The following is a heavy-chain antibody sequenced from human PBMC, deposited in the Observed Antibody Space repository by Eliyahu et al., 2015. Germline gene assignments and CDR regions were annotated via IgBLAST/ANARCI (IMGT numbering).Heavy chain of an antibody. D-gene: IGHD4-17*01. CDR1: GGSISNYY. Sequence: QVQLQESGPGLVKPSETLSLTCTVSGGSISNYYWSWIRQPPGKGLEWIGYISLSGTTNYNPSPKSRVTISIDTSKNQFPLNLRSVTAADTAVYYCAKYGDYLNWGQGTLVTVSS. J-gene: IGHJ4*02. V-gene: IGHV4-59*01. CDR2: ISLSGTT. CDR3: AKYGDYLN.